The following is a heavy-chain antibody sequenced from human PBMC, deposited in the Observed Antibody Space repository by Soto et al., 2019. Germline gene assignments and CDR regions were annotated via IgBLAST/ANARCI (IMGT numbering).Heavy chain of an antibody. CDR2: VRGDNGHT. V-gene: IGHV1-18*01. D-gene: IGHD2-15*01. Sequence: QVQLVQSGAEVKKPGASVKVSCKASGYTFTTHGIIWVRQVPGQGLEWMGWVRGDNGHTNYAQSLQGRVTMTTDTSTNTAYMELRSLRSDDTAVYYCARDLGYCRSGTCYREWFEPWGQGTLVTVSS. J-gene: IGHJ5*02. CDR3: ARDLGYCRSGTCYREWFEP. CDR1: GYTFTTHG.